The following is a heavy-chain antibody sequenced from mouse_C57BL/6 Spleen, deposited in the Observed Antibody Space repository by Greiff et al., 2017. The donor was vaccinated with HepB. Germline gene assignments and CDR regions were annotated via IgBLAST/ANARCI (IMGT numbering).Heavy chain of an antibody. V-gene: IGHV1-81*01. D-gene: IGHD3-2*02. CDR3: ARASSGYVGVAY. CDR1: GYTFTSYG. CDR2: IYPRSGNT. J-gene: IGHJ3*01. Sequence: QVQLQQSGAELARPGASVKLSCKASGYTFTSYGISWVKQSTGQGLEWIGEIYPRSGNTYYNEKFKGKATLTADKSSSTAYMELRSLTSEDSAVYFCARASSGYVGVAYWGQGTLVTVSA.